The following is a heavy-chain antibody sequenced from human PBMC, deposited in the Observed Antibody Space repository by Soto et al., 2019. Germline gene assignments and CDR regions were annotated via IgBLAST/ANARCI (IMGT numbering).Heavy chain of an antibody. D-gene: IGHD2-15*01. J-gene: IGHJ4*02. CDR3: ARCEVVAATLTIDY. CDR2: ISSSSSYI. Sequence: EVQLVESGGGLVKPGGSLRLSCAASGFTFSSYSMNWVRQAPGKGLEWVSSISSSSSYIYYADSVKGRFTISRDNAKNSLYLQMNSLRAEDTAVYYCARCEVVAATLTIDYWGQGTLVTVSS. V-gene: IGHV3-21*01. CDR1: GFTFSSYS.